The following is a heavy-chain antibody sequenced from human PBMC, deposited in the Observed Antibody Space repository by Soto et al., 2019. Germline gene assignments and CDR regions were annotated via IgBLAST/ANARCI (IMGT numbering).Heavy chain of an antibody. J-gene: IGHJ4*02. D-gene: IGHD6-19*01. V-gene: IGHV3-33*01. Sequence: QVQLVESGGGVVQPGTSLRLSCAASGFPFSSYGMHWVRQAPGKGLEWVAVIWYDGSNKYYADSVKGRFTISRDNSKNMLYLQMNSLRVEDTAVYYCARSGGWGQGTLVTVSS. CDR2: IWYDGSNK. CDR1: GFPFSSYG. CDR3: ARSGG.